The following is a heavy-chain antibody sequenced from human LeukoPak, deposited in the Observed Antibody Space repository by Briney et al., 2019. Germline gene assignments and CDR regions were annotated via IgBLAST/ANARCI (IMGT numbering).Heavy chain of an antibody. D-gene: IGHD6-19*01. J-gene: IGHJ3*02. CDR2: INPSGGST. V-gene: IGHV1-46*01. Sequence: GASVKVSCKASGYTFTSYYMHWVRQAPGQGLEWMGIINPSGGSTSYAQKFQGRVTMTRDMSTSTVYMELSSLRSEDTAVYYCARLGSGSGWYFGAFDIWGQGTMVTVSS. CDR3: ARLGSGSGWYFGAFDI. CDR1: GYTFTSYY.